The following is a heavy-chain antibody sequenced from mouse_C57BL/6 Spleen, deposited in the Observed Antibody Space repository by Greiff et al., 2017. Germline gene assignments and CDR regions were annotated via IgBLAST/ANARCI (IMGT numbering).Heavy chain of an antibody. V-gene: IGHV1-15*01. CDR1: GYTFTDYE. CDR2: IDPETGGT. J-gene: IGHJ1*03. CDR3: TSSDYDRYFDV. D-gene: IGHD2-4*01. Sequence: QVQLQQSGAELVRPWASLTLSCTASGYTFTDYEMHWVKQTPVHGLEWIGAIDPETGGTAYNQKFKGKAILTADKSSSTAYVELHSMTSEDADTYYYTSSDYDRYFDVWGTGTTVTVSS.